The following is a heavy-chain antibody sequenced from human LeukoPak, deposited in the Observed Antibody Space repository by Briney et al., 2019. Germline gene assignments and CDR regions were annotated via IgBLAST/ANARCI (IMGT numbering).Heavy chain of an antibody. J-gene: IGHJ6*03. CDR2: IIPIFGTA. D-gene: IGHD3-10*02. CDR3: ARDSLFGAGYYYMDV. V-gene: IGHV1-69*05. CDR1: GGTFSSYA. Sequence: SMKVCCKASGGTFSSYAISWVRQAPGQGLEWMGGIIPIFGTANYAQKFQGRVTITTDESTSTAYMELSSLRSEDTAVYYCARDSLFGAGYYYMDVWGKGTTVTVSS.